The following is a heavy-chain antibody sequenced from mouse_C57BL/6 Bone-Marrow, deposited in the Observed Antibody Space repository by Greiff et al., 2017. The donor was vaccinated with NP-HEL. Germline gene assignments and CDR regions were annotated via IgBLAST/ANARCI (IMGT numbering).Heavy chain of an antibody. CDR3: ARESRQLRLYYFDY. V-gene: IGHV1-55*01. D-gene: IGHD3-2*02. CDR1: GYTFTSYW. Sequence: VQLQQPGAELVKPGASVKMSCKASGYTFTSYWITWVKQRPGQGLEWIGDIYPGSGSTNYNEKFKSKATLTVDTSSSTAYMQLSSLTSEDSAVYYCARESRQLRLYYFDYWGQGTTLTVSS. J-gene: IGHJ2*01. CDR2: IYPGSGST.